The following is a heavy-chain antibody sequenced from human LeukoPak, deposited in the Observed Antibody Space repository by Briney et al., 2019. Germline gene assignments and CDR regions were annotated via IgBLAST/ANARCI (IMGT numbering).Heavy chain of an antibody. Sequence: ASVKVSCKASVYTFINYDINWVRQATGQGLQWMGWMNPNSGNAAYAQKFQGRVTMTRNTSITTAYMELSSLRSEDTAVYYCARGLRWSRNWFDPWGQGTLVTVSS. D-gene: IGHD5-24*01. J-gene: IGHJ5*02. V-gene: IGHV1-8*01. CDR2: MNPNSGNA. CDR1: VYTFINYD. CDR3: ARGLRWSRNWFDP.